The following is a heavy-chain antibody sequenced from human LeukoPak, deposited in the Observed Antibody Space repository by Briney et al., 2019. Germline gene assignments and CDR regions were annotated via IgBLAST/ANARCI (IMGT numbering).Heavy chain of an antibody. CDR3: ARQRYSDY. CDR1: GFTFSSYE. V-gene: IGHV3-7*01. CDR2: IKQDGSEK. Sequence: GGSLRLSCAASGFTFSSYEMNWVRQAPGKGLEWVANIKQDGSEKYYVDSVKGRFTISRDNAKNSLYLQMNSLRAEDTAIYYCARQRYSDYWGQGTLVTVSS. D-gene: IGHD3-9*01. J-gene: IGHJ4*02.